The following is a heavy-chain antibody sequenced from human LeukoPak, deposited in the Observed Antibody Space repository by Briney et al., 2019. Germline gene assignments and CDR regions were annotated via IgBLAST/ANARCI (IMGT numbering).Heavy chain of an antibody. J-gene: IGHJ4*02. CDR3: AREGPPDIVVVPAAKRFDY. D-gene: IGHD2-2*01. Sequence: GGSLRLSCAASGFTFSSYSMNWVRQAPGKGLEWVSSISSSSSYIYYADSVKGRFTISRDNAKNSLYLQMNSLRAEDTAVYYCAREGPPDIVVVPAAKRFDYWGQGTLVTVSS. CDR1: GFTFSSYS. CDR2: ISSSSSYI. V-gene: IGHV3-21*01.